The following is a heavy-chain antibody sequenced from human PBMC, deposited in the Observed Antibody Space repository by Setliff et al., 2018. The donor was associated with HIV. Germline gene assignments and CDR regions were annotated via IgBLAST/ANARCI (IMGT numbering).Heavy chain of an antibody. J-gene: IGHJ5*01. CDR2: ISPSSTII. V-gene: IGHV3-48*01. Sequence: GGSLRLSCAASGFTLSNYWMHWVRQAPGKGLEWVSYISPSSTIIYYPDSVKGRFTISRDNAKNSLYLQMNSLRAEDTAVYYCASEAGASSGWFGYWGQGTLVTVSS. CDR3: ASEAGASSGWFGY. CDR1: GFTLSNYW. D-gene: IGHD6-19*01.